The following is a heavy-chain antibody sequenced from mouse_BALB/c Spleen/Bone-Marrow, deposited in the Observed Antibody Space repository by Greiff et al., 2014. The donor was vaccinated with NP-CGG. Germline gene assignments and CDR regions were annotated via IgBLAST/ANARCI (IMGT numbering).Heavy chain of an antibody. Sequence: EVQLVESGGGLAQPGGSLKLSCAASGFTFGNYAMSWVRQTPDKRLELVATINSNGGSTYYPDSVKGRFTISRDNARNTLYLQMSSLKSEDTAMYYCARVAYYNVYFDYWGQGTTLTVSS. CDR2: INSNGGST. J-gene: IGHJ2*01. CDR3: ARVAYYNVYFDY. CDR1: GFTFGNYA. V-gene: IGHV5-6-3*01. D-gene: IGHD2-12*01.